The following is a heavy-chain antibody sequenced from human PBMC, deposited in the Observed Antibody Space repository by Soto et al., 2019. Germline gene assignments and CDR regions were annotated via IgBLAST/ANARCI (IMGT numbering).Heavy chain of an antibody. CDR1: VFTFSIYA. D-gene: IGHD6-13*01. V-gene: IGHV3-23*01. CDR2: ISGSGGST. CDR3: AKDPGQQPSSAFDI. J-gene: IGHJ3*02. Sequence: WGSLVVSCASSVFTFSIYAMNWVRQAPGKGLEWVSAISGSGGSTYYADSVKGRFTISRDNSKNTLYLQMNSLRAEDTAVYYCAKDPGQQPSSAFDIWGQGTMVTVSS.